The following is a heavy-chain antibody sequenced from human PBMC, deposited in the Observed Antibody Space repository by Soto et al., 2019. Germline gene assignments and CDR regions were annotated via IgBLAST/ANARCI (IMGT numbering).Heavy chain of an antibody. D-gene: IGHD3-9*01. CDR1: GGSISSYY. CDR2: IYYSGST. J-gene: IGHJ4*02. CDR3: ARHKVLRGILTGYYNVMGYFDY. Sequence: SETLSLTCTVSGGSISSYYWSWIRQPPGKGLEWIGYIYYSGSTNYNPSLKSRVTISVDTSKNQFSLKLSSVTAADTAVYYCARHKVLRGILTGYYNVMGYFDYWGQGTLVTVSS. V-gene: IGHV4-59*08.